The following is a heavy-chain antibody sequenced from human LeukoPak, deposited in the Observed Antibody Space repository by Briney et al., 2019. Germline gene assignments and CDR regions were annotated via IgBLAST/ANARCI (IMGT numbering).Heavy chain of an antibody. CDR3: ARETSGSCMDY. V-gene: IGHV4-39*02. Sequence: PWETLSLTCSVSGGSISSSNYYWNWIRQPPGKGLEWIVSVYYSGSTYYNPSLKSLITISVDTSKNQFSLKLSSVTAADTAVYCCARETSGSCMDYWGRGTVVTVSS. CDR2: VYYSGST. D-gene: IGHD1-26*01. CDR1: GGSISSSNYY. J-gene: IGHJ4*02.